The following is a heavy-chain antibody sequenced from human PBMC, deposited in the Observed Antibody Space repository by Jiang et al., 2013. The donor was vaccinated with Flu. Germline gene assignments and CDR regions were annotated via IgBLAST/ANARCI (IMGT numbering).Heavy chain of an antibody. CDR2: FMPIFDTA. CDR1: GDTFSSYA. D-gene: IGHD6-13*01. V-gene: IGHV1-69*06. Sequence: VQLVESGAEVKKPGSSVKVSCKASGDTFSSYAISWVRQAPGQGLEWMGDFMPIFDTANYPQKFQGRVTITADKSTSTAYMELSSLRSEDTAVYYCAREGTGYSSSWYVVWGQGTQVTVSS. J-gene: IGHJ1*01. CDR3: AREGTGYSSSWYVV.